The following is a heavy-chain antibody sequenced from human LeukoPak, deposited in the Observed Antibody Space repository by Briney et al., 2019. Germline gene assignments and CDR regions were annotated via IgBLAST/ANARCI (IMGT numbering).Heavy chain of an antibody. CDR1: GYSFTSYW. J-gene: IGHJ3*02. Sequence: GESLKISCKGSGYSFTSYWIGWVRQMPGKGLEWMGIIYPGDSDTRYSPSFQGQVTISADKSISTAYLQWSSLKASDTAMYYCARRLAARDLSDAFDIWGQGTMVTVSS. CDR2: IYPGDSDT. V-gene: IGHV5-51*01. CDR3: ARRLAARDLSDAFDI. D-gene: IGHD6-6*01.